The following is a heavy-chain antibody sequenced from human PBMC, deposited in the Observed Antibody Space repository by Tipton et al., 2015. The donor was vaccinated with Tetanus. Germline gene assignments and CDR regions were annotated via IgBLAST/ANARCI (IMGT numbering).Heavy chain of an antibody. CDR1: GGTFSSYA. Sequence: QLVQSGAEVKKPGSSVKVSCKASGGTFSSYAISWVRQAPGQGLEWMGGIIPIFGTANYAQKFQGRVTITADESTSTAYMELSSLRSEDTAVYYCARSRSPYYYDSSGYSPICAFDIWGQGTMVTVSS. CDR2: IIPIFGTA. J-gene: IGHJ3*02. V-gene: IGHV1-69*01. CDR3: ARSRSPYYYDSSGYSPICAFDI. D-gene: IGHD3-22*01.